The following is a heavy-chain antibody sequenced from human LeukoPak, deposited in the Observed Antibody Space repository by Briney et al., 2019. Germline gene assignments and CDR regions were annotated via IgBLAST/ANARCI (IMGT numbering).Heavy chain of an antibody. CDR2: ISGGGDT. V-gene: IGHV3-53*01. D-gene: IGHD6-13*01. CDR1: DFKIRNYY. J-gene: IGHJ4*02. Sequence: GGSLRLSCAASDFKIRNYYISWVRQAPGKGLEWVSVISGGGDTSYSDSVKGRFTISRDNSRDTLYLQMNSLRAEDTAVYYCSTSPSFGSSWYQFNYWGQGTLVTVSS. CDR3: STSPSFGSSWYQFNY.